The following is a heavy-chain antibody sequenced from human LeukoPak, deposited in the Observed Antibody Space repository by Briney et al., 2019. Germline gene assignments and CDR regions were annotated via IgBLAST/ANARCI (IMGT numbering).Heavy chain of an antibody. V-gene: IGHV1-18*01. J-gene: IGHJ4*02. CDR3: ARLIRGYSYGYLGTIDY. D-gene: IGHD5-18*01. Sequence: GASVTVSCKASGYTFTSYGISWVRQAPGQGLEWMGWISAYNGNTNYAQKLQGRVTMTTDTSTSTAYMELRSLRSDDTAVYYCARLIRGYSYGYLGTIDYWGQGTLVTVSS. CDR2: ISAYNGNT. CDR1: GYTFTSYG.